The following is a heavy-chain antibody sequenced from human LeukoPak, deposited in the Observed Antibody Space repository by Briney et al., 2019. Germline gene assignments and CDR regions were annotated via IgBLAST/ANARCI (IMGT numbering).Heavy chain of an antibody. CDR3: TRVPTQQWLYYGMDV. V-gene: IGHV3-49*04. Sequence: GRSLRLSCTASGFTFGDHAMSWVRQAPGKGLEWVGFIRSKTYGGTTEYAASVKGRFTISRDDSKSIAYLQINSLKTEDTAVYYCTRVPTQQWLYYGMDVWGQGTTVTVSS. D-gene: IGHD5-18*01. J-gene: IGHJ6*02. CDR1: GFTFGDHA. CDR2: IRSKTYGGTT.